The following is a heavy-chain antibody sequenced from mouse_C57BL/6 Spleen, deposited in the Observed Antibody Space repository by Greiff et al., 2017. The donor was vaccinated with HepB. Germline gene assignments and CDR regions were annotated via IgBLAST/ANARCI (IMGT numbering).Heavy chain of an antibody. V-gene: IGHV1-54*01. CDR1: GYAFTNYL. Sequence: VQLQQSGAELVRPGTSVKVSCKASGYAFTNYLIEWVKQRPGQGLEWIGVINPGSGGTNYNEKFKGKATLTADKSSSTAYMQLSSLTSEDSAVYFCARLLRSYWYFDVWGTGTTVTVSS. CDR2: INPGSGGT. D-gene: IGHD1-1*01. J-gene: IGHJ1*03. CDR3: ARLLRSYWYFDV.